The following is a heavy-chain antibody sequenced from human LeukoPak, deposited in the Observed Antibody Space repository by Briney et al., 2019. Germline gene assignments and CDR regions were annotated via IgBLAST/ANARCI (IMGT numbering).Heavy chain of an antibody. V-gene: IGHV3-7*05. Sequence: GGSLRLSCAASGFTFSSYAMSWVRQVPGKGLEWVALIKGDGSEKYYVDSVKGRFTIARDNAKNSLYLQMNGLRAEDTALYYCARDRDSHHACNVWGQGTKVTVSS. CDR3: ARDRDSHHACNV. J-gene: IGHJ3*01. D-gene: IGHD5-24*01. CDR2: IKGDGSEK. CDR1: GFTFSSYA.